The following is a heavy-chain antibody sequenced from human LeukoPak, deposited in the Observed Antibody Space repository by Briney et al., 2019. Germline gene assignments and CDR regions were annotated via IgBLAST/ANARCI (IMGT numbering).Heavy chain of an antibody. CDR2: ISSSSSTI. V-gene: IGHV3-48*01. CDR3: AKVDYDFWSGYYYYYGMDV. CDR1: GFTFSSYS. D-gene: IGHD3-3*01. J-gene: IGHJ6*02. Sequence: GGSLRLSCAASGFTFSSYSMNWVRQAPGKGLEWVSYISSSSSTIYYADSVKGRFTISRDNSKNTLYLQMNSLRAEDTAVYYCAKVDYDFWSGYYYYYGMDVWGQGTTVTVSS.